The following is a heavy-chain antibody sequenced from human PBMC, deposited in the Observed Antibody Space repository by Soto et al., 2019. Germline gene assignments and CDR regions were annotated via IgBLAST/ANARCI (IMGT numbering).Heavy chain of an antibody. CDR3: ARDRPALLLTYYGMDV. J-gene: IGHJ6*02. D-gene: IGHD2-15*01. CDR2: IIPIFGTA. CDR1: GGTFSSYA. Sequence: QVQLVQSGAEVKKPGSSVKVSCKASGGTFSSYAISWVRQAPGQGLEWMGGIIPIFGTANYAQKFQGRVTITADESTSTASMELISLRSEDTAVYYCARDRPALLLTYYGMDVWGQGTTVTVSS. V-gene: IGHV1-69*01.